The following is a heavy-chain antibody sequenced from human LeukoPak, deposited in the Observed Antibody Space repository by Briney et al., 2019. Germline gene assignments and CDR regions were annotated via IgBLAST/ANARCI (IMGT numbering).Heavy chain of an antibody. CDR2: MNPNSGNT. CDR1: GYTFTSYD. CDR3: AREKVAAGYYYYGMDV. V-gene: IGHV1-8*01. J-gene: IGHJ6*02. D-gene: IGHD6-13*01. Sequence: ASVEVSCKASGYTFTSYDINWVRQATGQGLEWMGWMNPNSGNTGYAQKFQGRVTMTRNTSISTAYMELSSLRSEDTAVYYCAREKVAAGYYYYGMDVWGQGTTVTVSS.